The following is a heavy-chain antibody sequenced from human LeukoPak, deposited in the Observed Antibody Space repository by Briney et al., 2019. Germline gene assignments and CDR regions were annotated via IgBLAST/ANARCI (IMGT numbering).Heavy chain of an antibody. CDR2: IYYSGSS. CDR3: ARNRDGYNSFDY. Sequence: SETLSLTCTVSGGSISSYYWIWIRQHPGKGLEWIGYIYYSGSSYYNPSLRSRVTISVDTSKNHFSLKLSSVTAADTAVYYCARNRDGYNSFDYWGQGTLVTVSS. CDR1: GGSISSYY. D-gene: IGHD5-24*01. V-gene: IGHV4-59*06. J-gene: IGHJ4*02.